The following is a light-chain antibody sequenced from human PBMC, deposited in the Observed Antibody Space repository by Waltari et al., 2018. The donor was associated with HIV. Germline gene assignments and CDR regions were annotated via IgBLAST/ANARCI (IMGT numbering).Light chain of an antibody. V-gene: IGLV2-11*01. CDR3: CSYAGAYTYV. CDR2: EVN. Sequence: QSALTQPRSVSGSPGQSVTISCTGTSSDIGYFDYVSWYQQYPGKAPQVIIYEVNQRPSWGPDLLTGSNSGITASLTISGLQGEDEADYYCCSYAGAYTYVFGTGTKVNVL. CDR1: SSDIGYFDY. J-gene: IGLJ1*01.